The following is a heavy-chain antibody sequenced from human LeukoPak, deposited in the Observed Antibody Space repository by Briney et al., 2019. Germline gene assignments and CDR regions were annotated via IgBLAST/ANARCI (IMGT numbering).Heavy chain of an antibody. Sequence: SETLSLTCAVYGGSFSGYYWSWIRQPPGKGLEWIGEINHRGSTNYNPSLKSRVTISVDTSKNQFSLKLSSVTAADTAVYYCARVPNQYYDYVWGSYRGYYFDYWGQGTLVTVSS. CDR3: ARVPNQYYDYVWGSYRGYYFDY. CDR1: GGSFSGYY. D-gene: IGHD3-16*02. CDR2: INHRGST. J-gene: IGHJ4*02. V-gene: IGHV4-34*01.